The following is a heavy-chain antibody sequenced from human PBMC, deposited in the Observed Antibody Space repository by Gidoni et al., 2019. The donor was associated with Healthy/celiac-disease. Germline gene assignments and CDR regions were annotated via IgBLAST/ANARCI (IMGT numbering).Heavy chain of an antibody. CDR1: GGSISSSNW. J-gene: IGHJ4*02. D-gene: IGHD3-3*02. CDR2: IYHSGST. CDR3: ARNTHFWSGYYDY. V-gene: IGHV4-4*02. Sequence: QVQLQASGPGLVKPSGTLSLTCAVSGGSISSSNWWSWVRQPPGKGLEWIGEIYHSGSTNDNPSRKSRVTISVDKSKNQFSLKLSSVTAADTAVYYCARNTHFWSGYYDYWGQGTLVTVSS.